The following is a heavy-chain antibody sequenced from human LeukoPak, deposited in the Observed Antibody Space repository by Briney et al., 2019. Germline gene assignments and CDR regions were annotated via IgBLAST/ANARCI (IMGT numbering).Heavy chain of an antibody. V-gene: IGHV3-23*01. CDR1: GFAISDYS. D-gene: IGHD6-19*01. Sequence: PGGSLRLSCAASGFAISDYSMSWVRQAPGKGLEWVSAISGSGGSTYYADSVKGRFTISRDNSKNTLYLQMNSLRAEDTAVYYCAKDLGIAVAGDFDYWGQGTLVTVSS. CDR2: ISGSGGST. J-gene: IGHJ4*02. CDR3: AKDLGIAVAGDFDY.